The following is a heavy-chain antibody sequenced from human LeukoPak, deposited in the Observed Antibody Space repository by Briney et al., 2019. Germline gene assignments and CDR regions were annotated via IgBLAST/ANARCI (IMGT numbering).Heavy chain of an antibody. CDR2: IIPIFGTA. Sequence: ASVKVSCKASGGTFSSYAISWVRQAPGQGLEWMGGIIPIFGTANYAQKFQGRVTITADESTSTAYMELSSLRSEDTAVYYCARHAWDSSSVGYYFDYWGQGTLVTVSS. J-gene: IGHJ4*02. D-gene: IGHD6-13*01. CDR3: ARHAWDSSSVGYYFDY. CDR1: GGTFSSYA. V-gene: IGHV1-69*13.